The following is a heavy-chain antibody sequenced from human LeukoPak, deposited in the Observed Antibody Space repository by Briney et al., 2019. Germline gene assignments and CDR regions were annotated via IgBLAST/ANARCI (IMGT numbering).Heavy chain of an antibody. D-gene: IGHD5-18*01. J-gene: IGHJ4*02. CDR1: GFTFKGYG. CDR3: ARKVAVAMDLDY. CDR2: ITGAGSST. Sequence: GGSLRLSCAASGFTFKGYGMTWVRQVPGKGLEWVSSITGAGSSTKYADSVNGRFTISRDNSKNTLSLQMTGLRAEDTAVYYCARKVAVAMDLDYWGQGTLVTVSS. V-gene: IGHV3-23*01.